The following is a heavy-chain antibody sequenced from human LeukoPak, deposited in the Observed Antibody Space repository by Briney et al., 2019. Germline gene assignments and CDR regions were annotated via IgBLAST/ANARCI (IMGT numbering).Heavy chain of an antibody. CDR3: ARVAYYYDSSGYYPY. Sequence: GGSLRLSCAASGFTFSSYSMTWVRQAPGKGLEWASSISSSSSYIYYADSVKGRFTISRDNAKNSLYLQMNSLRAEDTAVYYCARVAYYYDSSGYYPYWGQGTLVTVSS. CDR1: GFTFSSYS. J-gene: IGHJ4*02. CDR2: ISSSSSYI. D-gene: IGHD3-22*01. V-gene: IGHV3-21*01.